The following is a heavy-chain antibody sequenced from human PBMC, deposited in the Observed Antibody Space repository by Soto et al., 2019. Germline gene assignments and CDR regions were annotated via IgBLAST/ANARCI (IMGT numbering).Heavy chain of an antibody. CDR2: TSYNGNA. Sequence: QVQLQESGPGLVKASQTLSLTCTVSGASISSGSIGSGGYYWSWIRQHPGKGLEWVGYTSYNGNANTNPSPKRLFPLSVDTSKKQFSLKLSSVTAADTAVYYCAREYSYGAGSYPFNWFDPWGQGTLVTVSS. CDR3: AREYSYGAGSYPFNWFDP. J-gene: IGHJ5*02. D-gene: IGHD3-10*01. CDR1: GASISSGSIGSGGYY. V-gene: IGHV4-31*01.